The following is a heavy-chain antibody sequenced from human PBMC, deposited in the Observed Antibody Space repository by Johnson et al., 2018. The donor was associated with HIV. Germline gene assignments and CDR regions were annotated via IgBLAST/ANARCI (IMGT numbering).Heavy chain of an antibody. D-gene: IGHD6-19*01. CDR1: GFTFSSYG. Sequence: QVQLVESGGGVVQPGRSLRLSCAASGFTFSSYGMHWVRQAPGKGLEWVAVISYDGSNKYYADSVKGRFPISRDNSKTTLYRQMTSLRAEDTAVYYCARGGVAVAGTNAFDIWGQGTMVTVSS. V-gene: IGHV3-30*03. CDR2: ISYDGSNK. CDR3: ARGGVAVAGTNAFDI. J-gene: IGHJ3*02.